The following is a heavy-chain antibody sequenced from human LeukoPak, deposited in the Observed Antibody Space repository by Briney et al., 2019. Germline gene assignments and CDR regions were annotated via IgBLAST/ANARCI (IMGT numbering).Heavy chain of an antibody. CDR1: GYTFTSSY. Sequence: ASVKVSCKASGYTFTSSYMHWVRQAPGQGLEWMGIINPSGGSTSYAQKFQGRVTMTRDMSTSTVYMELSSLRSEDTAVYYCARGSIINWFDPWGQGTLVTVSS. CDR2: INPSGGST. V-gene: IGHV1-46*01. J-gene: IGHJ5*02. D-gene: IGHD1-14*01. CDR3: ARGSIINWFDP.